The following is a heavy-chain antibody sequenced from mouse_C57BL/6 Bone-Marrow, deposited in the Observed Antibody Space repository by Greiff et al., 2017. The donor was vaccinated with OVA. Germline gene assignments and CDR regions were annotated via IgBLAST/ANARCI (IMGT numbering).Heavy chain of an antibody. CDR1: GYTFTSYG. CDR2: IYPRSGNT. J-gene: IGHJ3*01. V-gene: IGHV1-81*01. D-gene: IGHD1-1*01. Sequence: QVQLQQSGAELARPGASVKLSCKASGYTFTSYGISWVKQRTGQGLEWIGEIYPRSGNTYYNEKFKGKATLTADKSSSTAYMEIRSLTSEDSAVYFCAREFYYGSSTGFAYWGQGTLVTVSA. CDR3: AREFYYGSSTGFAY.